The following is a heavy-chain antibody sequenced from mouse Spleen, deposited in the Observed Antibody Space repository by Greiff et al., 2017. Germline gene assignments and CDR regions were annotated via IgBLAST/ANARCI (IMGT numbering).Heavy chain of an antibody. CDR2: IWGDGST. D-gene: IGHD2-2*01. CDR1: GFSLTGYG. Sequence: VQLVESGPGLVAPSQSLSITCTVSGFSLTGYGVNWVRQPPGKGLEWLGMIWGDGSTDYNSALKSRLSISKDNSKSQVFLKMNSLQTDDTARYYCARDHSYGYDDEVYYAMDYWGQGTSVTVSS. J-gene: IGHJ4*01. V-gene: IGHV2-6-7*01. CDR3: ARDHSYGYDDEVYYAMDY.